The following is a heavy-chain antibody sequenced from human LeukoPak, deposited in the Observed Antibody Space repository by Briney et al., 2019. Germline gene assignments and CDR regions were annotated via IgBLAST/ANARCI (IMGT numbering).Heavy chain of an antibody. CDR1: GYTFTSYY. CDR3: ARVGQLETPDY. D-gene: IGHD6-13*01. V-gene: IGHV1-8*02. J-gene: IGHJ4*02. CDR2: MNPNSGNT. Sequence: ASVKVSCKASGYTFTSYYIHWVRQATGQGLEWMGWMNPNSGNTGYAQKFQGRVTMTRNTSISTAYMELSSLRSEDTAVYYCARVGQLETPDYWGQGTLVTVSS.